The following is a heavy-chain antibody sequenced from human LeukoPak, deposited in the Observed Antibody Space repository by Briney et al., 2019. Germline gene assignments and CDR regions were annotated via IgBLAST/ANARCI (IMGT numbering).Heavy chain of an antibody. Sequence: ASVNVSCKASGYTFTGYYLHWVRQAPGQGLEWMGWINPNSGGTNYAQKFQGRVTMTRDTSISTAYMELYSLTSDDTAVYYCANVYSDYWEWEYWGQGTLVTVSS. CDR3: ANVYSDYWEWEY. D-gene: IGHD1-26*01. CDR2: INPNSGGT. V-gene: IGHV1-2*02. CDR1: GYTFTGYY. J-gene: IGHJ4*02.